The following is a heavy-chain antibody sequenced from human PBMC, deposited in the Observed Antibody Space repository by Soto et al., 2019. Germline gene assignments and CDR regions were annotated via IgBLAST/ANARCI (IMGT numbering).Heavy chain of an antibody. CDR2: IYDSGST. D-gene: IGHD3-22*01. CDR3: ARAWDYYDSSGYYWFDP. CDR1: GGSISSGGYY. J-gene: IGHJ5*02. V-gene: IGHV4-31*03. Sequence: SETLSLTCTVSGGSISSGGYYWSWIRQHPGKGLEWIGNIYDSGSTYYNPSLKSRVTISVDTSKNQFSLKLSSVTAADTAVYYCARAWDYYDSSGYYWFDPWGQGTLVTVSS.